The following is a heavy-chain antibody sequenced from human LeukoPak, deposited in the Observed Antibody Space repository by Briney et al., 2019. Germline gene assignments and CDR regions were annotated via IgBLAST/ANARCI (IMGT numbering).Heavy chain of an antibody. Sequence: GGSLRLSCPASGFTFSSYAMSCVRQAPGKGLEWVSNISGSGGRTYYADSVKGRFTISRGGSKNTLYMQMNSLRAEDTALYYCAKRGVERVGDYHYYYYLDVWGKGTTVTVSS. CDR2: ISGSGGRT. J-gene: IGHJ6*03. CDR3: AKRGVERVGDYHYYYYLDV. CDR1: GFTFSSYA. V-gene: IGHV3-23*01. D-gene: IGHD1-1*01.